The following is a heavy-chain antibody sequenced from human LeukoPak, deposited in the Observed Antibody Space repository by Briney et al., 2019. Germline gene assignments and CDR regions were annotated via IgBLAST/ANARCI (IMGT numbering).Heavy chain of an antibody. CDR3: AREAAIAGDEDAFDI. CDR1: GGSISSCY. D-gene: IGHD6-13*01. V-gene: IGHV4-59*01. J-gene: IGHJ3*02. Sequence: PSETLSLTCTVSGGSISSCYWSWIRQPPGKGLEWVGYIYYSGSTNYNPSLKSRVTISVDTSKNQFSLKLSSVTAADTAVYYCAREAAIAGDEDAFDIWGQGTMVTVSS. CDR2: IYYSGST.